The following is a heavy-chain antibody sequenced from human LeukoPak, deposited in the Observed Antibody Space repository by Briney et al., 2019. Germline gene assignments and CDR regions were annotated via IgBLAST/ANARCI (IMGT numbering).Heavy chain of an antibody. Sequence: PSETLSLTCTVSGGSISSYYWNWIRQPPGKGLEWIGYIYHSGSTKYNPSLKTRITISVDTSNNQFSPKLRSVTAADTAVYYCARSYSSGPFDFWGQGTLVTVSS. CDR3: ARSYSSGPFDF. CDR1: GGSISSYY. CDR2: IYHSGST. J-gene: IGHJ4*02. D-gene: IGHD6-19*01. V-gene: IGHV4-59*01.